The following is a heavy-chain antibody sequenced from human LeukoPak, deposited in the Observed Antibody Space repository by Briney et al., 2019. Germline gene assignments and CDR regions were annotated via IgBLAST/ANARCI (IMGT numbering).Heavy chain of an antibody. CDR2: INPSGGST. Sequence: ASVTVSCKASGYTFTSYYMHWVRQAPGQGLEWMGIINPSGGSTSYAQKFQGRVTMTRDMSTSTVYMELSSLRSEDTAVYYCARERVGIAVAGYIDYWGQGTLVTVSS. V-gene: IGHV1-46*01. J-gene: IGHJ4*02. CDR1: GYTFTSYY. D-gene: IGHD6-19*01. CDR3: ARERVGIAVAGYIDY.